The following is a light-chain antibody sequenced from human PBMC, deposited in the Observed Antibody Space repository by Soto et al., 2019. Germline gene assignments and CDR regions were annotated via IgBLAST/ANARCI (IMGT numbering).Light chain of an antibody. CDR2: EVN. CDR1: SSDIGAYNY. CDR3: SSVAGGGV. V-gene: IGLV2-8*01. J-gene: IGLJ3*02. Sequence: QSALTQPPSASGSPGQSVAISCTGTSSDIGAYNYVSWYQQHPGKAPKLIIYEVNKRPSGVPDRFSGSKSGNTASLTVSGLQTEDEADYYCSSVAGGGVFGGGTKLTVL.